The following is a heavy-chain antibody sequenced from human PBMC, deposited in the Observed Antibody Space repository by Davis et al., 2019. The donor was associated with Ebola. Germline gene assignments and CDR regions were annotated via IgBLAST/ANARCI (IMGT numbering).Heavy chain of an antibody. CDR3: ARHRYYDILTGYYTSGGYYFDY. D-gene: IGHD3-9*01. V-gene: IGHV4-59*08. CDR2: IYYSGST. J-gene: IGHJ4*02. CDR1: GGSFSGCY. Sequence: PSETLSLTCAVYGGSFSGCYWSWIRQPPGKGLEWIGYIYYSGSTNYNPSLKSRVTISVDTSKNQFSLKLSSVTAADTAVYYCARHRYYDILTGYYTSGGYYFDYWGQGTLVTVSS.